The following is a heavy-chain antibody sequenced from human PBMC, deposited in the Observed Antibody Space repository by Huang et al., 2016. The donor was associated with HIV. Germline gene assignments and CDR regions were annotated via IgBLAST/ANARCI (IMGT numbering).Heavy chain of an antibody. J-gene: IGHJ4*02. CDR3: ARARGYYDSSVSYYFDY. Sequence: QVQLVQSGAEVKKPGSSVKVSCKASGGTFSSYAISWVRQAPGQGLEWMGGIIPIVGTANYAQKFEGRVTITADESTSTAYMELSSLRSEDTAVYYCARARGYYDSSVSYYFDYWGQGTLVTVSS. V-gene: IGHV1-69*13. CDR2: IIPIVGTA. CDR1: GGTFSSYA. D-gene: IGHD3-22*01.